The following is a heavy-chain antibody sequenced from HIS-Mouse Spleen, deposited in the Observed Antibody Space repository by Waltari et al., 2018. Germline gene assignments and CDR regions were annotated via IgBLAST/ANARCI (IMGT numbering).Heavy chain of an antibody. D-gene: IGHD3-10*01. J-gene: IGHJ4*02. Sequence: EVQLVETGGGLIQPGGSLRLSCAASGFTVSSTSMSLVRPAPGKGLEWVSVIYSGGSTYYADSVKGRFTISRDNSKNTLYLQMNSLRAEDTAVYYCARHYYYGSGSYYFDYWGQGTLVTVSS. CDR3: ARHYYYGSGSYYFDY. V-gene: IGHV3-53*02. CDR2: IYSGGST. CDR1: GFTVSSTS.